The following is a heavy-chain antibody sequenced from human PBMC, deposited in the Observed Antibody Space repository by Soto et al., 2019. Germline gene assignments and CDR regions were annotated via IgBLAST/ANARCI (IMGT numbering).Heavy chain of an antibody. CDR1: GGPFSSYA. CDR2: IIPIFGTA. J-gene: IGHJ3*02. Sequence: ASVKVCYQACGGPFSSYAMSLVRQAPGQGLEWMGGIIPIFGTANYAQKFQGRVTITAYESTSTAYMELSSLRSEDTAVYYCAREQYKWELPHTDAFDIWGQGTMVTVSS. D-gene: IGHD1-26*01. CDR3: AREQYKWELPHTDAFDI. V-gene: IGHV1-69*13.